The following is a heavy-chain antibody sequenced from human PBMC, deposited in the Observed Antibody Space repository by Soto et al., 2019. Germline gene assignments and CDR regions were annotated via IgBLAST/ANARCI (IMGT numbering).Heavy chain of an antibody. J-gene: IGHJ3*02. Sequence: GGPLRLSCAASGFPFSDYYMSWIRQAPGKGLEWVSYISSSGSTIYYADSVKGRFTISRDNAKNSLYLQMNSLRAEDTAVYYCARGFSSSTPIDIWGQGTMVTVSS. D-gene: IGHD6-6*01. CDR3: ARGFSSSTPIDI. CDR1: GFPFSDYY. CDR2: ISSSGSTI. V-gene: IGHV3-11*01.